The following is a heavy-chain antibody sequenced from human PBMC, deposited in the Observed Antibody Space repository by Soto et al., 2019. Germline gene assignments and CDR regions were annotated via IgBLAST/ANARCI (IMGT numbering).Heavy chain of an antibody. CDR3: ENDQQYSSGWYYFDY. CDR2: ISGSGGST. Sequence: GGSLRLSCAAFGFTFSSYGMHWVRQAPGKGLEWVSAISGSGGSTYYADSVKGRVTISRDNSKNTLYLQMNSLRAEDTAVYYCENDQQYSSGWYYFDYWGQGTLVTVSS. D-gene: IGHD6-19*01. J-gene: IGHJ4*02. CDR1: GFTFSSYG. V-gene: IGHV3-23*01.